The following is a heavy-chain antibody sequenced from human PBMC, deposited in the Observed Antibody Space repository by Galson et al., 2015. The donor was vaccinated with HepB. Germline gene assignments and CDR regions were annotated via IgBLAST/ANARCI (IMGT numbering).Heavy chain of an antibody. V-gene: IGHV3-30-3*01. J-gene: IGHJ3*02. Sequence: SLRLSCAASGFTFSSYAMHWVRQAPGKGLEWVAVISYDGSNKYYADSVKGRFTISRDNSKNTLYLQMNSLRAEDTAVYYCARDTEVALDAFDIWGQGTMVTVSS. CDR1: GFTFSSYA. CDR2: ISYDGSNK. D-gene: IGHD5-12*01. CDR3: ARDTEVALDAFDI.